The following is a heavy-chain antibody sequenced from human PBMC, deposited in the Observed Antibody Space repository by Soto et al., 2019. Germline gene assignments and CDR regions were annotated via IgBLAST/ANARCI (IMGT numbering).Heavy chain of an antibody. CDR3: AREWRVRGVIITPKPFDY. J-gene: IGHJ4*02. CDR2: INHSGST. Sequence: SETLSLTCAVYGGSFSGYYWSWIRQPPGKGLEWIGEINHSGSTNYNPSLKSRVTISVDTSKNQFSLKLSSVTAADTAVYYCAREWRVRGVIITPKPFDYWGRGTLVTVSS. V-gene: IGHV4-34*01. D-gene: IGHD3-10*01. CDR1: GGSFSGYY.